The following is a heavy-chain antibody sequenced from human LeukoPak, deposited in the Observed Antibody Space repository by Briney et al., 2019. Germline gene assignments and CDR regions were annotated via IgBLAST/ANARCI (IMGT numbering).Heavy chain of an antibody. CDR3: ARVACALLGGLLAGRDGIDV. CDR2: ICRRGNTI. V-gene: IGHV3-48*03. Sequence: GGSLRLSCAASGFIFSNYEMNWVRQAPGKGLEWVSYICRRGNTINYADSGKGRLTISRDNCKNSLYPQMNSLGAEDTAVYYCARVACALLGGLLAGRDGIDVWGQGTTVTVSS. CDR1: GFIFSNYE. J-gene: IGHJ6*02. D-gene: IGHD3-3*02.